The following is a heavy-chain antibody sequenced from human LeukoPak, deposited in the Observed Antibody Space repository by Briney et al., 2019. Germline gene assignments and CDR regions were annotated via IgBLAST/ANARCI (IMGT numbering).Heavy chain of an antibody. D-gene: IGHD2-15*01. CDR1: GFTFSSYG. CDR3: ARKYCSGGSCYSGDYYYYYMDV. CDR2: INWNGGST. V-gene: IGHV3-20*04. J-gene: IGHJ6*03. Sequence: GGSLRLSCAASGFTFSSYGMSWVRQAPGKGLEWVSGINWNGGSTGYADSVKGRFTISRDNAKNSLYLQMNSLRAEDTALYYCARKYCSGGSCYSGDYYYYYMDVWGKGTTVTVSS.